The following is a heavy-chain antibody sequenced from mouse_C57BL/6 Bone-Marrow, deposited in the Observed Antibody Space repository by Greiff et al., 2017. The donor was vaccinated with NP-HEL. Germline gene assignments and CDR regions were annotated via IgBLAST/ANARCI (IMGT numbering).Heavy chain of an antibody. Sequence: EVKVVESGGGLVQPGESLKLSCESNEYEFPSHDMSWVRKTPEKRLEFVAAINSDGGSTYYPDTMERRFIISRDNTKKTLYRQMSSLRSEDTAVYYCARHRDGYYAMDYWGQGTSVTVSS. CDR1: EYEFPSHD. V-gene: IGHV5-2*01. CDR2: INSDGGST. J-gene: IGHJ4*01. CDR3: ARHRDGYYAMDY.